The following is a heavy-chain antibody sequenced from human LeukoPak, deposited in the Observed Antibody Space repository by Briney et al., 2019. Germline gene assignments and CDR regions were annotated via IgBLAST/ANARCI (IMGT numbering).Heavy chain of an antibody. CDR2: ISGSGGST. CDR1: GFTFSSYA. CDR3: AKGAILWFGELLGDFDY. V-gene: IGHV3-23*01. Sequence: GGSLRLSCEASGFTFSSYAMSWVRQAPGKGLEWVSAISGSGGSTYYADSVKGRFTISRDNSKNTLYLQMNSLRAEDAAVYYCAKGAILWFGELLGDFDYWGQGTLVTVSS. D-gene: IGHD3-10*01. J-gene: IGHJ4*02.